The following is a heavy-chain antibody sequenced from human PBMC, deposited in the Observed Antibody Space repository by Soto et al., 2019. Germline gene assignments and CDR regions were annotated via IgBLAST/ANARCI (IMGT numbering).Heavy chain of an antibody. V-gene: IGHV1-3*01. D-gene: IGHD6-19*01. CDR2: INAGNGNT. CDR3: ARLGYSSGWDDDY. J-gene: IGHJ4*02. Sequence: SVKASCKASGYTVTSYAMHWVRQAPGQRLEWMGWINAGNGNTKYSQKFQGRVTITRDTSASTAYMELSSLRSEDTAVYYCARLGYSSGWDDDYWGQGTLVTVSS. CDR1: GYTVTSYA.